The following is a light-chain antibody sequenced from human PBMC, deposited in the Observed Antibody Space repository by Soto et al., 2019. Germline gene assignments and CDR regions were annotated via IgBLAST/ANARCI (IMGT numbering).Light chain of an antibody. J-gene: IGLJ2*01. V-gene: IGLV1-44*01. CDR2: SNH. Sequence: QPVLTQPPSASGTPGQRVTISCSGSSSNIGTYTVDWYQQVPGTAPKLLIYSNHQRPSGVPDRFSGSRSGTSASLAISGLQSEDEADYYCAAWDDSLNGPVFGGGTKVTVL. CDR3: AAWDDSLNGPV. CDR1: SSNIGTYT.